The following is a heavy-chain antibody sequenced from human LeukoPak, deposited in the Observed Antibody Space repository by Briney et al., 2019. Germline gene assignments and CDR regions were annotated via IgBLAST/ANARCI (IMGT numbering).Heavy chain of an antibody. CDR1: GFTVSSNY. CDR3: ARAEPLDYDILTVNWFDP. Sequence: ASGFTVSSNYMSXVRQAPGKGLEWVSVIYSGGSTYYADSVKGRFTISRDNSKNTLYLQMNSLRSEDTAVYYCARAEPLDYDILTVNWFDPWGQGTLVTVSS. J-gene: IGHJ5*02. V-gene: IGHV3-53*05. D-gene: IGHD3-9*01. CDR2: IYSGGST.